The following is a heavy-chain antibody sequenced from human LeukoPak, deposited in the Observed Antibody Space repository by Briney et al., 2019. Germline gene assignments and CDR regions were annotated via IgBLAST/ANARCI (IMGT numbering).Heavy chain of an antibody. CDR3: AKDISPFFRDASGSSLFDY. D-gene: IGHD3-10*01. V-gene: IGHV3-9*01. CDR2: TRWKSGRI. CDR1: GLTFSSYA. J-gene: IGHJ4*02. Sequence: PGGSRRLSCAAAGLTFSSYAMHWVRHAPGNGLGWVSGTRWKSGRIVYADSVKGRFTISRDNAKNSLYLQMNSLRAEDTALYYCAKDISPFFRDASGSSLFDYWGQGTLVTVSS.